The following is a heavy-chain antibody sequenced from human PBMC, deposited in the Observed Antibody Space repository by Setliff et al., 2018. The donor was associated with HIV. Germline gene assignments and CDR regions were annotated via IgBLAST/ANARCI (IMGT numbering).Heavy chain of an antibody. CDR2: IYHSGNT. D-gene: IGHD3-22*01. CDR3: ARDPHYYDSSGHYSWFYFDF. CDR1: GYSISSGYF. Sequence: SETLSLTCAVSGYSISSGYFWGWIRQPPGKGLEWIGSIYHSGNTYYNPSLKSRVTISVDTSKTHFSLKVTSVTAADTAVYYCARDPHYYDSSGHYSWFYFDFWGQGTLVTVSS. J-gene: IGHJ4*02. V-gene: IGHV4-38-2*02.